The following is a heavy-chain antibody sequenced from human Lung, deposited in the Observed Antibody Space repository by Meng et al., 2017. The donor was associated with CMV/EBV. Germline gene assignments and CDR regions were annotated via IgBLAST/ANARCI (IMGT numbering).Heavy chain of an antibody. Sequence: SETXSLTCTVSGGSISHYCWNWIRQPPGKGLEWIGYIYYNRGTNYNPSLKGRVTISLETSKNQFSLKLSSVTAADTAVYYCARGHYGDASDYFDVWGQGPPVTVSS. J-gene: IGHJ4*02. V-gene: IGHV4-59*01. CDR2: IYYNRGT. CDR1: GGSISHYC. D-gene: IGHD4/OR15-4a*01. CDR3: ARGHYGDASDYFDV.